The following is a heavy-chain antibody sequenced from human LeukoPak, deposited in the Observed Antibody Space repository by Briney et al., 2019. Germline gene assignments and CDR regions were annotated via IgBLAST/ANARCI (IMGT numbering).Heavy chain of an antibody. J-gene: IGHJ4*02. CDR1: GFTFSSYW. Sequence: GGSLRLSCAASGFTFSSYWMSWVRQAPGKGLEWVSGISGSGGSTHYADSVKGRFAISRDNSKNTLYLQMNSLRAEDTAVYYCAKAQHRGLSSSPFDYWGQGTLVTVSS. CDR3: AKAQHRGLSSSPFDY. CDR2: ISGSGGST. V-gene: IGHV3-23*01. D-gene: IGHD6-13*01.